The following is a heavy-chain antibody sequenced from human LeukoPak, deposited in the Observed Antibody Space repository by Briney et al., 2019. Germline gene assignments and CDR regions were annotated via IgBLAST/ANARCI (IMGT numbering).Heavy chain of an antibody. V-gene: IGHV1-2*02. Sequence: ASVKVSYKASGYTFTGYYMHWVRLAPGQGLEWRGLINPNSGGTNYAQKFQGRVTMTRDTSISTAYMELSRLRSDDTAVYYCARARKLGYCSSTSCYGRFDYWGQGTLVTVSS. J-gene: IGHJ4*02. CDR1: GYTFTGYY. CDR2: INPNSGGT. D-gene: IGHD2-2*01. CDR3: ARARKLGYCSSTSCYGRFDY.